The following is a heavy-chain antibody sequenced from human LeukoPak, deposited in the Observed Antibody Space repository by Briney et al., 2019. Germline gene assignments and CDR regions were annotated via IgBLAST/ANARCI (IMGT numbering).Heavy chain of an antibody. CDR3: AKAYTDYYGMDV. D-gene: IGHD3-16*01. CDR2: ISWNSGSI. CDR1: GFTFDDYA. Sequence: PGRSLRLSCAASGFTFDDYAMHWVRQAPGKGLEWVSGISWNSGSIGYADSVKGRFTISRDNAKNSLYLQMNSLRAEDTALYYCAKAYTDYYGMDVWGQGTTVTVSS. V-gene: IGHV3-9*01. J-gene: IGHJ6*02.